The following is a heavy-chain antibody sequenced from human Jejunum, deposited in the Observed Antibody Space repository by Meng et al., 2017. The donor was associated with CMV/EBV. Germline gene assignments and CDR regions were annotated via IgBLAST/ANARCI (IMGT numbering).Heavy chain of an antibody. J-gene: IGHJ4*02. CDR3: ARVEVGITSGDY. Sequence: QAQLVQSCGEGTKPGASVKVPCKASGYPFTNYAITWVRQAPGQGLEWMGWISAYNGNTNYAQTLQGRLTMTTDTSTSTAYMELRSLRSDDTAVYYCARVEVGITSGDYWGQGTLVTVSS. V-gene: IGHV1-18*01. CDR2: ISAYNGNT. CDR1: GYPFTNYA. D-gene: IGHD1-26*01.